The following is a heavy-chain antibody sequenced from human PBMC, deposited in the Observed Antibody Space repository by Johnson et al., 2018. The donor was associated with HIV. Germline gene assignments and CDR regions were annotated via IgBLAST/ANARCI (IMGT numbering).Heavy chain of an antibody. D-gene: IGHD3-16*01. Sequence: VQLVESGGGVVRPGGSLRLSCAASGFTFDDYGMSWVRQAPGKGLEWVSGINWNGGRTGYADSVKGRFTISRDNAKNSLYLQMKSLRAEDTAVYYCARDWGTRGWDDAFDIWGQGTMVTVSS. CDR3: ARDWGTRGWDDAFDI. J-gene: IGHJ3*02. CDR2: INWNGGRT. V-gene: IGHV3-20*04. CDR1: GFTFDDYG.